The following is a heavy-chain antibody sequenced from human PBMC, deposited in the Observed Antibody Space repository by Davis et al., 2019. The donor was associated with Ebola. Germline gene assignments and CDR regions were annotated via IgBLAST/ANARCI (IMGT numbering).Heavy chain of an antibody. Sequence: AASVKVSCKAFGYTFTSYYIHWLRQAPGQGLEWMGIVNPSGGSTTYAQKFQGRVTMTRDTSTSTVYMELSSLRSEDTAVYYCASGTYYGSGSYIDYWGKGTLVTVSS. D-gene: IGHD3-10*01. CDR2: VNPSGGST. V-gene: IGHV1-46*01. CDR1: GYTFTSYY. J-gene: IGHJ4*02. CDR3: ASGTYYGSGSYIDY.